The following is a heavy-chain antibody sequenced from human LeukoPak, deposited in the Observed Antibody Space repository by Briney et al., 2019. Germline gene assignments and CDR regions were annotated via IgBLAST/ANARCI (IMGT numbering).Heavy chain of an antibody. CDR1: GFTFDDYT. D-gene: IGHD3-3*01. Sequence: GGSLRLSCAASGFTFDDYTMHWVRQAPGKGLEWVSLISWDGGSTYYADSVKGRFTISRDNAKNSLYLQMNSLRAEDTALYYCAKDIVPTRGYDFWSGYREATIFDYWGQGTLVTVSS. CDR2: ISWDGGST. CDR3: AKDIVPTRGYDFWSGYREATIFDY. V-gene: IGHV3-43*01. J-gene: IGHJ4*02.